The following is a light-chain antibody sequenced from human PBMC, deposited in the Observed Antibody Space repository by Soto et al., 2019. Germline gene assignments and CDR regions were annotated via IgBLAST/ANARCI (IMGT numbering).Light chain of an antibody. CDR1: QNIKKF. CDR2: ATS. J-gene: IGKJ4*01. Sequence: DIHMTQSPSSLSASVGDRVTITCRASQNIKKFLNWYQQRPGKAPSALIHATSTLQNGVSSRFSGSGSDTDFTLTITSLQPEDFATYFCQQSYSSPLTFGGGXKVEL. CDR3: QQSYSSPLT. V-gene: IGKV1-39*01.